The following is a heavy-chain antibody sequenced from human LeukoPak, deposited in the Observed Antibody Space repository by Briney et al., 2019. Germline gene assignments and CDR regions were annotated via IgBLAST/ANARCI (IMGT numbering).Heavy chain of an antibody. J-gene: IGHJ4*02. D-gene: IGHD2-2*01. Sequence: SETLSLTCAVYGGSFSGYYWSWIRQPPGKGLEWIGEINHSGSTNYNPSLKSRVTISVDTSKDQFSLKLSSVTAADTAVYYCARGTYPYQLRTFDYWGQGTLVTVSS. CDR3: ARGTYPYQLRTFDY. V-gene: IGHV4-34*01. CDR2: INHSGST. CDR1: GGSFSGYY.